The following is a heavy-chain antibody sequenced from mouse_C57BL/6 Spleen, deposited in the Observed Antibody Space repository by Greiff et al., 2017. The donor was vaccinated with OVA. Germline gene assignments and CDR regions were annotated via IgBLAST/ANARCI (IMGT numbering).Heavy chain of an antibody. V-gene: IGHV1-64*01. Sequence: VQLQQPGAELVKPGASVKLSCKASGYTFTSYWMHWVKQRPGQGLEWIGMIHPNSGSTNYNEKFKSKATLTVDKSSSTAYMQLSSLTSEDSAVYYSAREDLLRSYYAMDYWGQGTSVTVSS. CDR2: IHPNSGST. J-gene: IGHJ4*01. CDR1: GYTFTSYW. CDR3: AREDLLRSYYAMDY. D-gene: IGHD1-1*01.